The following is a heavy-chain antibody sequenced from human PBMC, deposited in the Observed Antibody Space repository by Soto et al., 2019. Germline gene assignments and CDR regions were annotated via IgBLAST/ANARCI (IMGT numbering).Heavy chain of an antibody. CDR1: GFTSSSYW. J-gene: IGHJ6*02. V-gene: IGHV3-74*01. D-gene: IGHD3-3*01. CDR3: ARDDFLDWQGV. CDR2: INNDGSST. Sequence: GSLRLSCAASGFTSSSYWMHWVRQAPGKGLLWVPRINNDGSSTIYADSVKGRFTISRDNAKNTLYLQINSLRVEDTAVYYCARDDFLDWQGVWDQGTTVTVSS.